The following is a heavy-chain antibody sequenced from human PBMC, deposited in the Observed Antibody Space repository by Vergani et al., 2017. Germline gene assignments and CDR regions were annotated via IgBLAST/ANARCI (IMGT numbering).Heavy chain of an antibody. CDR2: ISYDGSNK. Sequence: QVQLVESGGGVVQLGRSLRLSCAASGFTFSSYGMHWVRQAPGKGLEWVAVISYDGSNKYYADSVKGRFTISRDNSKNTLYLQMNSLRAEDTAVYYCASLIVVVPAAKIFYYMDVWGKGTTVTVSS. CDR1: GFTFSSYG. CDR3: ASLIVVVPAAKIFYYMDV. D-gene: IGHD2-2*01. J-gene: IGHJ6*03. V-gene: IGHV3-30*03.